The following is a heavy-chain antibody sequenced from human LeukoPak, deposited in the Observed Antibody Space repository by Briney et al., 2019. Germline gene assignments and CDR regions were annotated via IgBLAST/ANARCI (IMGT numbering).Heavy chain of an antibody. CDR3: ARSPPGIAVAGGLDY. Sequence: PGGSLRLSCAASGFTFSSYGMHWVRQAPGKGLEWVAVIWYDRSNKYYADSVKGRFTISRDNSKNTLYLQMNSLRAEDTAVYYCARSPPGIAVAGGLDYWGQGTLVTVSS. V-gene: IGHV3-33*01. D-gene: IGHD6-19*01. J-gene: IGHJ4*02. CDR1: GFTFSSYG. CDR2: IWYDRSNK.